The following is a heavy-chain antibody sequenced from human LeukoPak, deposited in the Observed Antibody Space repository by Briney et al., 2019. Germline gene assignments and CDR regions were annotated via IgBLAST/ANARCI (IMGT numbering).Heavy chain of an antibody. Sequence: GGSLRLSCAASGFTFTTYGMHWVRQAPGKGLEWVAVIYYDGSKKFYGDSVTGRFTISRDNSKNTVYLQMNSLRAEDTALYYCVRDHCGGDCYTPPFRFDDWGQGTLVTVSS. D-gene: IGHD2-21*02. V-gene: IGHV3-33*01. J-gene: IGHJ4*02. CDR1: GFTFTTYG. CDR3: VRDHCGGDCYTPPFRFDD. CDR2: IYYDGSKK.